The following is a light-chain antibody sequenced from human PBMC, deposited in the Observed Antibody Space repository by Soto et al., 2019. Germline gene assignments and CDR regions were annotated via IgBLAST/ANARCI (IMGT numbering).Light chain of an antibody. CDR1: QSVSSK. J-gene: IGKJ1*01. CDR2: SAS. Sequence: EIVMTQSPATLSLSPGQRSTLSCRASQSVSSKLAWYQQRPGQAPRLXXYSASTRATGIPARFSGSGSGTEFTLPISSLQSEDFAVYYCHQYNHWLTWTFGQGTKVDIK. V-gene: IGKV3-15*01. CDR3: HQYNHWLTWT.